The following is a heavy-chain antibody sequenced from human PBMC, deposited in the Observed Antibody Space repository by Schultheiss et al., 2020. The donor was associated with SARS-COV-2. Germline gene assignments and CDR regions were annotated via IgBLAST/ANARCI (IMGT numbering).Heavy chain of an antibody. Sequence: SQTLSFTCTVSGGSISSYYWSWIRQPAGKGLEWIGRIYSSGTTDYNSSLKSRVTMSVDTPTNQFSLKLTSVTAADTAVYYCARDELGYCSGGSCPLYFDNWGQGTLVTVSS. CDR3: ARDELGYCSGGSCPLYFDN. D-gene: IGHD2-15*01. CDR1: GGSISSYY. CDR2: IYSSGTT. J-gene: IGHJ4*02. V-gene: IGHV4-4*07.